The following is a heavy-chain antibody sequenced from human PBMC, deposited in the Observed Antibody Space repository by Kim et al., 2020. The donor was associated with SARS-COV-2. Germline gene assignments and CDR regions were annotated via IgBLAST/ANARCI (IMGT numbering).Heavy chain of an antibody. J-gene: IGHJ4*02. CDR2: INTNTGNP. D-gene: IGHD3-22*01. CDR1: GYTFTSYA. V-gene: IGHV7-4-1*02. Sequence: ASVKVSCKASGYTFTSYAMNWVRQAPGQGLEWMGWINTNTGNPTYAQGFTGRFVFSLDTSVSTAYLQIISLKAEDTAVYYCARDLGHYYYDSSGFFVFDYWGQGTLVPVPS. CDR3: ARDLGHYYYDSSGFFVFDY.